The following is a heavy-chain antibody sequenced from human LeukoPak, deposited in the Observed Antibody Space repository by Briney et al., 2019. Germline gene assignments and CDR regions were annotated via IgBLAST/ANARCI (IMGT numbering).Heavy chain of an antibody. CDR2: ISHDGII. D-gene: IGHD6-13*01. CDR3: ARAIAAAGSWYFDL. V-gene: IGHV3-74*01. CDR1: GFTFSSYV. J-gene: IGHJ2*01. Sequence: GGSLRLSCETAGFTFSSYVMHWVRRTPGKGLVWVSRISHDGIISYADSVKGRFTISRDNAKNTLILQMNSLRVEDTAVYYCARAIAAAGSWYFDLWGRGTLVTVSS.